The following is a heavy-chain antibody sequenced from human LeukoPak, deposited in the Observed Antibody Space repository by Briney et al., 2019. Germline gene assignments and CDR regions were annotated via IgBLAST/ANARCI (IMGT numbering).Heavy chain of an antibody. D-gene: IGHD6-13*01. CDR3: AKGQQLVPRPPFDY. Sequence: GGSLRLSCAASGFTFSSYAMSGVRQAPGKGLDWVSAISGSGGSTYYADSVKGRLTISRDNSKNTLYLQMNSLRAEDTAVYYCAKGQQLVPRPPFDYWGQGTLVTVSS. CDR1: GFTFSSYA. CDR2: ISGSGGST. J-gene: IGHJ4*02. V-gene: IGHV3-23*01.